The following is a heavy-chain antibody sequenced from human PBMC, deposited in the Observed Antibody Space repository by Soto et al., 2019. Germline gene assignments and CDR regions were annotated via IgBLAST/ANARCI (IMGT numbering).Heavy chain of an antibody. CDR3: ARRNKKNYYYYGMDV. CDR1: GGSFSGYY. Sequence: SETLSLTCAVYGGSFSGYYWSWIRQPPGKGLEWIGEINHSGSTNYNPSLKSRVTISVDTSKNQFSLKLSSVTAADTAVYYCARRNKKNYYYYGMDVWGQGTTVTVSS. V-gene: IGHV4-34*01. J-gene: IGHJ6*02. CDR2: INHSGST.